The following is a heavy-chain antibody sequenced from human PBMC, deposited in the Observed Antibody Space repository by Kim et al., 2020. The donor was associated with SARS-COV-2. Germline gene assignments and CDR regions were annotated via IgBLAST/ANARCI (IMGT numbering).Heavy chain of an antibody. D-gene: IGHD3-22*01. CDR2: IKSKTDGGTT. J-gene: IGHJ6*02. V-gene: IGHV3-15*01. CDR1: GFTFSNAW. Sequence: GGTLRLSCAASGFTFSNAWMSWVRQAPGKGLEWVGRIKSKTDGGTTDYAAPVKGRFTISRDDSKNTLYLQMNSLKTEDTAVYYCTTEYYYDSSGYYDRRLDYYYGMDVWGQGTTVTVSS. CDR3: TTEYYYDSSGYYDRRLDYYYGMDV.